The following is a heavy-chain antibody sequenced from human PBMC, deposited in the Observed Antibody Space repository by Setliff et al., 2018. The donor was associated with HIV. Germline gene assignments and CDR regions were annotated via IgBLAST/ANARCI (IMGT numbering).Heavy chain of an antibody. CDR2: IYPGDSDA. V-gene: IGHV5-51*01. D-gene: IGHD6-13*01. J-gene: IGHJ3*02. CDR3: ARGATGNLEALDI. CDR1: GYSFTNSW. Sequence: PGESLKISCKGSGYSFTNSWIGWVRQMPGKGLEWMGIIYPGDSDAKHNPSFQGQVTISADKSISTAYLQWSNLKASDTAMYYCARGATGNLEALDIWGQGTMVT.